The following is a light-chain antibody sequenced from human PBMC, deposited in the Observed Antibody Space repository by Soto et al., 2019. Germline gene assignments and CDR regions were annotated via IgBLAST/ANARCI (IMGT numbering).Light chain of an antibody. Sequence: QSVLAQPASVSGSPGQSITISCTGTSSDLAIYNYVSWYQQQPGKAPKLMIYQVTNRPSGVSNRFSGSRSGNTASLTISGLQAEDEGDYYCTSFAPGRIYVFGSGTKVTVL. CDR2: QVT. CDR1: SSDLAIYNY. V-gene: IGLV2-14*01. CDR3: TSFAPGRIYV. J-gene: IGLJ1*01.